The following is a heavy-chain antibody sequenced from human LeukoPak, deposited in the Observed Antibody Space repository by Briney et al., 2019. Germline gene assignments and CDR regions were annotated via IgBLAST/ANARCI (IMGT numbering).Heavy chain of an antibody. V-gene: IGHV3-21*01. CDR3: ARDGARYFDWLFPLLWD. D-gene: IGHD3-9*01. J-gene: IGHJ4*02. CDR2: ISSSSSYI. CDR1: GFTFSSYS. Sequence: GGSLRLSCAASGFTFSSYSMNWVRQAPGKGLEWVSSISSSSSYIYYADSVKGRFTISRDNAKNSLYLQMNSLRAEDTAVYYCARDGARYFDWLFPLLWDWGQGTLVTVSS.